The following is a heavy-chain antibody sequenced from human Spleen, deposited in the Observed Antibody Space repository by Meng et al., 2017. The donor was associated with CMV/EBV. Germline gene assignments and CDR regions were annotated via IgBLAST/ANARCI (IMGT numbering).Heavy chain of an antibody. CDR2: INHTGST. J-gene: IGHJ4*02. CDR1: GGSLSGYY. CDR3: ARVDVLVPAAYYDY. V-gene: IGHV4-34*01. Sequence: GVFGGSLSGYYWSWIRQPPGKGLEWIGEINHTGSTNYNPSLKSRVSISVDTSKNQFSLKMSSVTAADSAVYYCARVDVLVPAAYYDYWGQGTLVTVSS. D-gene: IGHD2-2*01.